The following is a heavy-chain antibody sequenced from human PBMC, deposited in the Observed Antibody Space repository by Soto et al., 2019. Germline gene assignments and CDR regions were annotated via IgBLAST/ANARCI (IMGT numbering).Heavy chain of an antibody. CDR1: GYTFFSYW. D-gene: IGHD6-6*01. J-gene: IGHJ5*01. CDR2: IYPDDSDV. Sequence: PGESLKISCKGSGYTFFSYWIGWVRQVPGKGLEWMGIIYPDDSDVRYSPSFQGHVTISADKSINTAFLQWNTLRASDTAMYYCSRHNKDMGIADRHHPVDSWGQGTLVTVSS. CDR3: SRHNKDMGIADRHHPVDS. V-gene: IGHV5-51*01.